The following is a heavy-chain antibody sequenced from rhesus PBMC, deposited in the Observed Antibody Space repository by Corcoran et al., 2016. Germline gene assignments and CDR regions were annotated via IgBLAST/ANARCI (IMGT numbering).Heavy chain of an antibody. CDR2: INGNSGST. CDR3: ARSPLLFDY. D-gene: IGHD2-15*01. V-gene: IGHV4-80*01. CDR1: GGSFRRSW. J-gene: IGHJ4*01. Sequence: QVQLQESGPGLVKPSETLSLTCALSGGSFRRSWWSWIPQLPGKGLGWIGGINGNSGSTNYNPSLKSRVTISNDASKNQFSLKLSSVTAADTAVYYCARSPLLFDYWGQGVLVTVSS.